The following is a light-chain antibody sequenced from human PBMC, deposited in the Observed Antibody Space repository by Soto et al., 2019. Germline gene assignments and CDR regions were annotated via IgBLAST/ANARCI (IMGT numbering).Light chain of an antibody. CDR1: SGHSSYA. CDR3: QTWGTGIHV. V-gene: IGLV4-69*01. Sequence: QPVLTQSPSASASLGASVKLTCTLSSGHSSYAIAWHQQQPEKGPRYLMKLNSDGSHSKGDGIPDRFLGSSSGVERYLTISSLQSEDEADYYCQTWGTGIHVFGGGTKVTVL. CDR2: LNSDGSH. J-gene: IGLJ3*02.